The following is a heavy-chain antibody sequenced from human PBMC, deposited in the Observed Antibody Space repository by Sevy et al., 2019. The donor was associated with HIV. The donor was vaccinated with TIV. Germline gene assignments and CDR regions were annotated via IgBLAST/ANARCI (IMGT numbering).Heavy chain of an antibody. CDR2: IKEDGNER. CDR1: GFTFSDSW. J-gene: IGHJ6*02. V-gene: IGHV3-7*01. D-gene: IGHD3-16*01. CDR3: ARGRRNWGLCGLDV. Sequence: GGSLRLSCAASGFTFSDSWMTWVRQAPGKGLEWVANIKEDGNERYYVDSVKGRFTLSRDNAKMSVYLELTSLRVEDSARYYSARGRRNWGLCGLDVWGQGTTVTVSS.